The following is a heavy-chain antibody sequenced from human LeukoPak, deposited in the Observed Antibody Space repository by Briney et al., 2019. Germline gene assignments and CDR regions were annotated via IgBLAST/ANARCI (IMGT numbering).Heavy chain of an antibody. V-gene: IGHV3-23*01. J-gene: IGHJ4*02. Sequence: GGSLRLSCAASGLTFSSYAMSWVRQAPGKGLEWVSAISGSGGSTYYADSVKGRFTISRDNSKNTLYLQMNSLRAEDTAVYYCAKPPAYCGGDCYSYFDYWGQGTLVTVSS. CDR1: GLTFSSYA. D-gene: IGHD2-21*02. CDR3: AKPPAYCGGDCYSYFDY. CDR2: ISGSGGST.